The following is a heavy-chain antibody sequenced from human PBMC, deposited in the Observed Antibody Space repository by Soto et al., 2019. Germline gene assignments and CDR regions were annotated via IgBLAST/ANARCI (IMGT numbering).Heavy chain of an antibody. Sequence: QVELQESGPGLVKPSQTLSLTCTVSGGSISSGGYYWSWVRQHPGKGLEWIGYIYDSGSTYYNPSLKSRVTISVDTSKNQFSLKLTSVTAADTAVYYCASQATGLYPDYWGQGTLVTVSS. CDR2: IYDSGST. CDR1: GGSISSGGYY. J-gene: IGHJ4*02. D-gene: IGHD6-19*01. V-gene: IGHV4-31*03. CDR3: ASQATGLYPDY.